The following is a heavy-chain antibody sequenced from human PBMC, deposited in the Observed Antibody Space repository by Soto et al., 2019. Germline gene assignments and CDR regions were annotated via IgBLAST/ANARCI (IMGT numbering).Heavy chain of an antibody. Sequence: QVQLVQSGAEVRKPGSSVRVSCKASGGSFNRHTISWVRQAPGQGLEWMGGIIPIFGTANHAQKFQGRVTIIADESTSTVYMELSSLRSDDTAIYYCARAAVRDAYIGDWGQGTLVTVSS. CDR2: IIPIFGTA. V-gene: IGHV1-69*01. D-gene: IGHD3-3*01. CDR1: GGSFNRHT. J-gene: IGHJ4*02. CDR3: ARAAVRDAYIGD.